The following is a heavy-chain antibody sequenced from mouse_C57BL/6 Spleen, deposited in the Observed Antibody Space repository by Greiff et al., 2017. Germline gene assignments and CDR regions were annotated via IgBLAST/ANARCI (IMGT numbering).Heavy chain of an antibody. V-gene: IGHV3-6*01. J-gene: IGHJ4*01. CDR2: ISYDGSN. CDR3: ARESSPMDY. CDR1: GYSITSGYY. Sequence: EVKVEESGPGLVKPSQSLSLTCSVTGYSITSGYYWNWIRQFPGNKLEWMGYISYDGSNNYNPSLKNRITFTRDPSKNQFFLKLNSVTTEDTATYYCARESSPMDYGGQGTSVTVSS.